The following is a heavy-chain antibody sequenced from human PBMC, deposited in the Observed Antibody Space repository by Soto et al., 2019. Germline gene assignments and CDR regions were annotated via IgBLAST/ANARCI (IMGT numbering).Heavy chain of an antibody. Sequence: TLSLTCTVSGGAISGYYWTWVRQPAGKGLEWIGRIYSSGGTKYNPSLKSRVDMSLDMSKNQFSLRLSSVTAADTAVYYCARGQRFSDSFDPWGQGTLVTVSS. CDR2: IYSSGGT. J-gene: IGHJ5*02. CDR1: GGAISGYY. D-gene: IGHD3-3*01. V-gene: IGHV4-4*07. CDR3: ARGQRFSDSFDP.